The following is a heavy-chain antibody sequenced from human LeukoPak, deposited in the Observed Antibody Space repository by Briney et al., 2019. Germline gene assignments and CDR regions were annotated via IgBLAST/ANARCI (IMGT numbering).Heavy chain of an antibody. CDR1: GYTFSPYG. Sequence: GGSVKDSCKASGYTFSPYGISWVGQAPGEGLEWIGWNSAYNGNTDYGQKFQGRVTMTTDTSTTTAYMEVRSLRSDDTAMYYCVRDCSGGSGGSCYFDYWGQGTLVTVSS. J-gene: IGHJ4*02. D-gene: IGHD2-15*01. CDR3: VRDCSGGSGGSCYFDY. CDR2: NSAYNGNT. V-gene: IGHV1-18*01.